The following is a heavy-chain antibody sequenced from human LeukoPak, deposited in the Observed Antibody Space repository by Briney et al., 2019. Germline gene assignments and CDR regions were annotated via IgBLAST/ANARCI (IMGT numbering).Heavy chain of an antibody. V-gene: IGHV4-34*01. Sequence: SETLSLTCAVYGGSFSGYYWSWIRQPPGKGLEWIGEINHSGSTNYNPPLKSRVTISVDTSKNQFSLKLSSVTAADTAVYYCARGRHYYGSGSYLDYWGQGTLVTVSS. D-gene: IGHD3-10*01. CDR3: ARGRHYYGSGSYLDY. CDR1: GGSFSGYY. J-gene: IGHJ4*02. CDR2: INHSGST.